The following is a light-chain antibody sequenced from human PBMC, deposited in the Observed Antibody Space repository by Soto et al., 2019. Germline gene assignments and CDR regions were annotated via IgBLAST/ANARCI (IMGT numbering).Light chain of an antibody. J-gene: IGKJ2*01. V-gene: IGKV3-15*01. CDR3: QQYNNWPIFT. CDR2: GAS. CDR1: QTIKSN. Sequence: VMTQSPATLSVSPGERATLSCRASQTIKSNLAWYQQKSGQPPRLLIYGASIRATGIPVRFSGSGSGTEFTLTISSLQSEDSALYYCQQYNNWPIFTFGQGTKLEIK.